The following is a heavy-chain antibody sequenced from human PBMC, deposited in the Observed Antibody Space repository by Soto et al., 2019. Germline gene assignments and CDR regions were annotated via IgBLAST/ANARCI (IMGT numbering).Heavy chain of an antibody. V-gene: IGHV5-10-1*01. CDR3: ARFQAAAGDNDLTFDY. CDR1: GYSFSTYW. J-gene: IGHJ4*02. Sequence: PGESLKISCKASGYSFSTYWIGWVRQMPGKGPEWMGRIDPSDSYTNYSPSFQGHVTISADKSISTAYLQWSSLKASDTAMYYCARFQAAAGDNDLTFDYWGQGTLVTVSS. D-gene: IGHD6-13*01. CDR2: IDPSDSYT.